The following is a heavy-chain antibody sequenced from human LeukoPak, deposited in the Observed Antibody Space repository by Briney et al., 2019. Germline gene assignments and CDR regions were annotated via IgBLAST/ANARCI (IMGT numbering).Heavy chain of an antibody. V-gene: IGHV3-74*03. CDR2: LKNDGRGT. CDR1: GFTFSSYA. Sequence: PGGSLRLSCAASGFTFSSYAMSWVRQAPGKGLEWVSRLKNDGRGTKYADSVKGRFTISRDDAKNILYLQMTSLTVEDAAVYYCARTTLETQYFDRWGQGTLVTVSS. CDR3: ARTTLETQYFDR. J-gene: IGHJ4*02. D-gene: IGHD4-23*01.